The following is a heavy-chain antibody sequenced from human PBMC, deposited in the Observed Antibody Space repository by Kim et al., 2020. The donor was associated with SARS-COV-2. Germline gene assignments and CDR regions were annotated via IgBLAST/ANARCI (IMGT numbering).Heavy chain of an antibody. V-gene: IGHV1-46*01. Sequence: ASVKVSCKASGYTFTSYYMHWVRQAPGQGLEWMGIINPSGGSTSYAQKFQGRVTMTRDTSTSTVYMELSSLRSEDTAVYYCARDMSSRYYYDSSGYYGYYYGMDVWGQGTTVTVSS. CDR3: ARDMSSRYYYDSSGYYGYYYGMDV. CDR1: GYTFTSYY. CDR2: INPSGGST. J-gene: IGHJ6*02. D-gene: IGHD3-22*01.